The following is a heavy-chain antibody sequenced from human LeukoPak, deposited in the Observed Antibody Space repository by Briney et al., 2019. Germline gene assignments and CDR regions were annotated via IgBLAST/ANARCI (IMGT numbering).Heavy chain of an antibody. Sequence: ASVKVSCKASGYTLRSYDINWVRQATGQGLEWMGWMNPNSSNTGNAHKLQGRVTMTSNTSISTAYMEVSSLRSEDTGVYYCALGRGRGGTRNVFDIWGERTTVTVSS. D-gene: IGHD3-10*01. V-gene: IGHV1-8*01. CDR1: GYTLRSYD. J-gene: IGHJ3*02. CDR3: ALGRGRGGTRNVFDI. CDR2: MNPNSSNT.